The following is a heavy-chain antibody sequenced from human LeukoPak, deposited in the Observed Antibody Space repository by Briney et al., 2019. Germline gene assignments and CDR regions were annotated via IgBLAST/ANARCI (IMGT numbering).Heavy chain of an antibody. CDR3: ARGGGSRYCSGGSCYRSFNFDY. CDR1: GYTFTSYD. V-gene: IGHV1-8*01. D-gene: IGHD2-15*01. Sequence: GASVKVSCKASGYTFTSYDINWVRQATGQGLEWMGWMNPNSGNTGYAQKFQGRVTMTRNTSISTAYMELSSLRSEDTAVYYCARGGGSRYCSGGSCYRSFNFDYWGQGTLVTVSS. J-gene: IGHJ4*02. CDR2: MNPNSGNT.